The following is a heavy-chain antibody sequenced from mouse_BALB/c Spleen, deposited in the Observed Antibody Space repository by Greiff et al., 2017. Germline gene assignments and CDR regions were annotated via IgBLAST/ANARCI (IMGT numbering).Heavy chain of an antibody. CDR1: GFSLTDYG. CDR2: IWGGGIT. V-gene: IGHV2-6-5*01. D-gene: IGHD2-3*01. CDR3: AKQLLPYYYAMDY. J-gene: IGHJ4*01. Sequence: VQLVESGPGLVAPSQSLSITCTVSGFSLTDYGVSWIRQPPGKGLEWLGVIWGGGITYYNSALKSRLSISKDNSKSQVFLKMNSLQTDDTAMYYCAKQLLPYYYAMDYWGQGTSVTVSS.